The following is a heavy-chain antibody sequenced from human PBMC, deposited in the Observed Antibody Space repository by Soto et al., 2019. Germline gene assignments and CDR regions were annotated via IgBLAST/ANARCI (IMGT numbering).Heavy chain of an antibody. CDR1: GFTFSSYW. CDR3: ARDPSYDYSDY. J-gene: IGHJ4*02. Sequence: EVQLVESGGGLVQPGGSLRLSCAASGFTFSSYWMSWVRQAPGKGLEWVANIKQDGSEKYYVDSVKGRFTISRDNAKNSLYLQMNSLRAEDTAMYYCARDPSYDYSDYWGQGTLVTVSS. D-gene: IGHD3-16*01. CDR2: IKQDGSEK. V-gene: IGHV3-7*05.